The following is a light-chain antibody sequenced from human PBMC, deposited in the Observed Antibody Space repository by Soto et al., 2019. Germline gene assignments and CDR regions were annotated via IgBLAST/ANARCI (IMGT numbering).Light chain of an antibody. CDR3: CSYAGSTWGYV. CDR1: SSDVGRYIL. Sequence: QSALTQPASVSGSPGQSITISCTGTSSDVGRYILVSWYQQHPGKAPKLMIYEVSKRPSGVSNRFSGSKSGNTASLTISGLQAEDEADYYGCSYAGSTWGYVFGTGTKVTVL. J-gene: IGLJ1*01. V-gene: IGLV2-23*02. CDR2: EVS.